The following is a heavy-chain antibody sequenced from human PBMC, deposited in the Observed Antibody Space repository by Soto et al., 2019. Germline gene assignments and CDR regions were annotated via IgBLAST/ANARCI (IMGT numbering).Heavy chain of an antibody. D-gene: IGHD2-2*01. CDR1: GGSISSNSW. CDR2: IYQSGSA. CDR3: ARRPGAFDC. V-gene: IGHV4-4*02. J-gene: IGHJ4*02. Sequence: QVQLQESGPGLVKPSGTLSLTCAVSGGSISSNSWWAWVRQPPGKGLEWIGEIYQSGSANYNPSLKSRVTISVATSNTLFSLTLSSVTAADTAVYYCARRPGAFDCWGQGTLVTVSS.